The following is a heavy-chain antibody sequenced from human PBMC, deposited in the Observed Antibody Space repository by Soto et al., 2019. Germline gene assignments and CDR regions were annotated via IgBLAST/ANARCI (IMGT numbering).Heavy chain of an antibody. D-gene: IGHD3-3*01. CDR1: GFTFDDYA. CDR2: ISWNSGSI. CDR3: AKGPYYDFWRGYYGFDY. J-gene: IGHJ4*02. Sequence: PGGSLRLSGAASGFTFDDYAMHWVLQAPGKGLEWVSGISWNSGSIGYADSVKGRFTISRDNAKNSLYLQINSLRAEETALYYFAKGPYYDFWRGYYGFDYWGQGTLVTVSS. V-gene: IGHV3-9*01.